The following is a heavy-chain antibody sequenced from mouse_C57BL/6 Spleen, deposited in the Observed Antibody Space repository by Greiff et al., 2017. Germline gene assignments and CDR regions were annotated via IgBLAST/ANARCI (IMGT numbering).Heavy chain of an antibody. D-gene: IGHD1-1*01. J-gene: IGHJ4*01. CDR3: ARIPSYYYGSSYAMDY. V-gene: IGHV8-8*01. Sequence: QVTLKVSGPGILQPSQTLSLTCSFSRFSLSTFGMGVGWIRQPSGKGLEWLAHIWWDDDKYYNPALKSRLTISKDTSKNQVFLKIANVDTADTATYYCARIPSYYYGSSYAMDYWGQGTSVTVSS. CDR2: IWWDDDK. CDR1: RFSLSTFGMG.